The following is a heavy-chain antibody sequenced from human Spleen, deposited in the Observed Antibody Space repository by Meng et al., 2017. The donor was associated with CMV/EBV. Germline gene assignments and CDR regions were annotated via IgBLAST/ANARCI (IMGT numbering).Heavy chain of an antibody. CDR3: ARRYCTSTSCYNFDY. D-gene: IGHD2-2*02. J-gene: IGHJ4*02. CDR2: IYPGDSDT. V-gene: IGHV5-51*01. CDR1: GYSFTTYW. Sequence: GGSLRLSCKGSGYSFTTYWIGWVRQMPGKGLEYMGIIYPGDSDTRYSPSFQGLVTISADKSISTAYLQWSSLKASDTAMYYCARRYCTSTSCYNFDYWGQGTLVTVSS.